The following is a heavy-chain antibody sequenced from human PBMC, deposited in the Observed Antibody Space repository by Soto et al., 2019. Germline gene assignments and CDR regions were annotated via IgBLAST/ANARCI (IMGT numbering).Heavy chain of an antibody. CDR2: IYHSGST. Sequence: PSETLSLTCAVSSGSISSSNWWSWVRQPPGKGLEWIGEIYHSGSTNYNPSLKSRVTISVDKSKNQFSLKLSSVTAADTAVYYCAGITMVRGVMPDYFDYWGQGTLVTVSS. V-gene: IGHV4-4*02. D-gene: IGHD3-10*01. CDR1: SGSISSSNW. J-gene: IGHJ4*02. CDR3: AGITMVRGVMPDYFDY.